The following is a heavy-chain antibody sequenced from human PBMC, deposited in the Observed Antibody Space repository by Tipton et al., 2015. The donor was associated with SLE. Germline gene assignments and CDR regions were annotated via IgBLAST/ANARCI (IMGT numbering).Heavy chain of an antibody. CDR2: IYHSGST. CDR3: ARSVGAGYMDV. CDR1: GYSISSGYY. J-gene: IGHJ6*03. V-gene: IGHV4-38-2*02. D-gene: IGHD3-16*01. Sequence: LRLSCTVSGYSISSGYYWGWIRQPPGKGLEWIGSIYHSGSTNYNPSLKSRVTTSVDTSKNQFSLKLTSVTAADTAVYYCARSVGAGYMDVWGKGTTVTVSS.